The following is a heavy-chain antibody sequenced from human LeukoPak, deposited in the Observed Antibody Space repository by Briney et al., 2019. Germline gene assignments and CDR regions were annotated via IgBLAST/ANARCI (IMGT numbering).Heavy chain of an antibody. CDR1: GGSIGSYY. CDR3: ARADTTGSYYDY. CDR2: IYYSGTT. J-gene: IGHJ4*02. Sequence: SETLSLTCTVSGGSIGSYYWTWVRQPPGKGLEWVGFIYYSGTTNDNSSLKSRVTISLDTSRNQFSLKLTSVTAADTAVYYCARADTTGSYYDYWGQGTLVTVSS. V-gene: IGHV4-59*01. D-gene: IGHD1-26*01.